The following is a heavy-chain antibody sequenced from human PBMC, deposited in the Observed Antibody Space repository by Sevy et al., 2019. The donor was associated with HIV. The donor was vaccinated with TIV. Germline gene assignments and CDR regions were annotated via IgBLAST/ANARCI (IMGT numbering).Heavy chain of an antibody. CDR3: ARQRSGYHYFDY. CDR1: GGSFSGYY. Sequence: SETLSLTCAVYGGSFSGYYWSWIRQPPGKGLEWIGEINHSGSTNYNPSLKSRVTISVDTSKNQFSLKLSSVTAADTAVYYCARQRSGYHYFDYWGQGTLVTVSS. CDR2: INHSGST. V-gene: IGHV4-34*01. J-gene: IGHJ4*02. D-gene: IGHD3-22*01.